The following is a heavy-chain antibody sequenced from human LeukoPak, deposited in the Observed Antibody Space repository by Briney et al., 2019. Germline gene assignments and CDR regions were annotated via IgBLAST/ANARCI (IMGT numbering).Heavy chain of an antibody. CDR2: IYYSGST. V-gene: IGHV4-59*01. J-gene: IGHJ6*03. Sequence: SETLSLTCTVSGGSISSYYWSWIRQPPGKGLEWIGYIYYSGSTNYNPSLKSRVTISVDTSKNQFSLKLSSVTAADTAVYYCARADSSSWYEDCYYYMDVWGKGTTVTVSS. CDR1: GGSISSYY. D-gene: IGHD6-13*01. CDR3: ARADSSSWYEDCYYYMDV.